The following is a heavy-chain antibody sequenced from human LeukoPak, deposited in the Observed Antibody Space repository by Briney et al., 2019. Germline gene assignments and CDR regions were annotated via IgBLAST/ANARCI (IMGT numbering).Heavy chain of an antibody. CDR1: GATFSSYA. D-gene: IGHD3-22*01. J-gene: IGHJ4*02. Sequence: GSSVKVSCKASGATFSSYAISWVRQAPGQGLEWMGIINPSGGSTSYAQKFQGRVTMTRDTSTSTVYMELSSLRSEDTAVYYCARTASLTMIVVVTNQSLFDYWGQGTLVTVSS. CDR3: ARTASLTMIVVVTNQSLFDY. V-gene: IGHV1-46*01. CDR2: INPSGGST.